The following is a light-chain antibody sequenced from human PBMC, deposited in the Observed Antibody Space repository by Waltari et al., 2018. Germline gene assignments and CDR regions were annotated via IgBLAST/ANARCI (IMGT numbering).Light chain of an antibody. V-gene: IGKV4-1*01. Sequence: DIVMTQSPDSLAVSLGERATINCKSGQSVLYSSNNKNYLAWYQQKPGQPPKLLISWASTRESGVPDRFSGSGSGTDFTLTISSLQAEDVAVYYCQQYYSTPPTFGPGTKVDIK. CDR3: QQYYSTPPT. CDR1: QSVLYSSNNKNY. CDR2: WAS. J-gene: IGKJ3*01.